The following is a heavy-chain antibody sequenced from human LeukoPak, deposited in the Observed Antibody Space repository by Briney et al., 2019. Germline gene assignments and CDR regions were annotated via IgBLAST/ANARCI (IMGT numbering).Heavy chain of an antibody. V-gene: IGHV4-59*08. J-gene: IGHJ4*02. CDR3: ARTTPHGSADY. CDR1: GGSVSTYY. D-gene: IGHD1-26*01. CDR2: IHYTGTT. Sequence: PSETLSLTCTVSGGSVSTYYWSWIRQPPGKGLEWIAYIHYTGTTNNNPSLKRRVSISLDTSKNHFSLELSSVTAADTAVYYCARTTPHGSADYWGQGTLVTVSS.